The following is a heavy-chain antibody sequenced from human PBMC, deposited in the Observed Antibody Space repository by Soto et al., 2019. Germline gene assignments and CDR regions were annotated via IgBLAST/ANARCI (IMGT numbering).Heavy chain of an antibody. CDR3: ARPVGVTAMGTFDY. Sequence: QVQLVQSGAEGKKPWASVKVSCKASGYTFTGYYMHWVRQAPGQGLEWMGWINPNSGGTNYAQKFQGRVTMTRDTSISTAYMELSRLRSDDTAVYYCARPVGVTAMGTFDYWGQGTLVTVSS. D-gene: IGHD5-18*01. CDR1: GYTFTGYY. J-gene: IGHJ4*02. V-gene: IGHV1-2*02. CDR2: INPNSGGT.